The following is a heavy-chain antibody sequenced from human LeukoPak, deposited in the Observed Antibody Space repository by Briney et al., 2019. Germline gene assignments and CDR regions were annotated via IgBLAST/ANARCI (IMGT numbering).Heavy chain of an antibody. J-gene: IGHJ4*02. V-gene: IGHV3-23*01. CDR2: ISGSGGST. Sequence: PGGSLRLSCAASGFTFSSYAMSWVRQAPGKGLEWVSAISGSGGSTYYADSVKGRFTISRDNSENTLYLQMNSLRAEDTAVYYCAKLGDSGSYYSYFDYWGQGTLVTVSS. CDR3: AKLGDSGSYYSYFDY. D-gene: IGHD1-26*01. CDR1: GFTFSSYA.